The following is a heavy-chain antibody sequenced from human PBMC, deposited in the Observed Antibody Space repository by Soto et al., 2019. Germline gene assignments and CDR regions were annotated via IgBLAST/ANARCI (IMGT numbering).Heavy chain of an antibody. Sequence: QVQLVQSGAEVKKPGASVKVSCKASGYTFTNYGISWVRQAPGQGLEWMGWISAYNGNTNYAQKFQGRVTMTTDTAKSAAYMELRSLRSDDTAVYYCAREGYCISTSCRHYDYYGMDVWGQGTTVTVSS. V-gene: IGHV1-18*01. J-gene: IGHJ6*02. CDR1: GYTFTNYG. D-gene: IGHD2-2*01. CDR2: ISAYNGNT. CDR3: AREGYCISTSCRHYDYYGMDV.